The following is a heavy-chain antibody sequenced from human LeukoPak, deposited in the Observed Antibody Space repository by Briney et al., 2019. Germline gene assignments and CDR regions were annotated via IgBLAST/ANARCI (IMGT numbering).Heavy chain of an antibody. D-gene: IGHD2-2*01. CDR2: ISSSGGST. J-gene: IGHJ4*02. Sequence: GGSLRLSCAASGFTLSSYSMHWVGQAPGKGLEYVSAISSSGGSTYYANSVKGRFTISRDNSKNTLYLQMGSLRAEDMAVYYCARTYCSSTSCLVDYWGQGTLVTVSS. V-gene: IGHV3-64*01. CDR1: GFTLSSYS. CDR3: ARTYCSSTSCLVDY.